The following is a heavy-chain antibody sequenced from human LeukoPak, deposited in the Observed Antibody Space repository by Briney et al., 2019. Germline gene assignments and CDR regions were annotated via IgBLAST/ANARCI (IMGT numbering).Heavy chain of an antibody. Sequence: ASVKVSCKASGYSFTRYFIHWVRQAPGHGLEWMGIIIPSDGSTSYAQKFQGRVTMTRDTSTSTVYMELSSLRSEDTAVYYCARGKVVTMVRGVIITYFDYWGQGTLVTVSS. D-gene: IGHD3-10*01. V-gene: IGHV1-46*01. CDR1: GYSFTRYF. J-gene: IGHJ4*02. CDR3: ARGKVVTMVRGVIITYFDY. CDR2: IIPSDGST.